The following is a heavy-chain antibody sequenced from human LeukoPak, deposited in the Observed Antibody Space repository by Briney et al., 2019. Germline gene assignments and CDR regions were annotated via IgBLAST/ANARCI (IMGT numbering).Heavy chain of an antibody. CDR3: AREGMKPGWFDP. V-gene: IGHV4-59*01. D-gene: IGHD3-10*01. CDR1: GGSISSYY. Sequence: SETLSLTCTVYGGSISSYYWSWIRQPPGKGLEWIGYIYYSGSTNYNPSLKSRVTISVDTSKNQFSLKLSSVTAADTAVYYCAREGMKPGWFDPWGQGTLVTVSS. CDR2: IYYSGST. J-gene: IGHJ5*02.